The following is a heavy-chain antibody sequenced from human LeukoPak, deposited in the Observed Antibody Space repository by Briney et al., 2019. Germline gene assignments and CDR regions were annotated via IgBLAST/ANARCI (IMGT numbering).Heavy chain of an antibody. D-gene: IGHD1-14*01. CDR2: ISSSSSTI. CDR3: ARDSEPYDY. J-gene: IGHJ4*02. V-gene: IGHV3-48*04. Sequence: GGSLRPSCAASGFTFSSYSMNWVRQAPGKGLEWVSYISSSSSTIYYADSVKGRFTISRDNAKNSLYLQMNSLRAEDTAVYYCARDSEPYDYWGQGTLVTVSS. CDR1: GFTFSSYS.